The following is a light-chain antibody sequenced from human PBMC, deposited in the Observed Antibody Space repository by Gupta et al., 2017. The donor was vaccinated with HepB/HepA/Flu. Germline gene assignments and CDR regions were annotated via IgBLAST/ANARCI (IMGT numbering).Light chain of an antibody. J-gene: IGKJ3*01. CDR1: QSDLYSSNNRNY. Sequence: VVNQSPDSLALSLGERATIDFKASQSDLYSSNNRNYLAWYQQRPGQPPRLLIYGASTRGSGVPARFSGSGSGTDFTLTISSLQAEDVAVYYCQQYYTTPLTFGPGTKVEIK. CDR3: QQYYTTPLT. CDR2: GAS. V-gene: IGKV4-1*01.